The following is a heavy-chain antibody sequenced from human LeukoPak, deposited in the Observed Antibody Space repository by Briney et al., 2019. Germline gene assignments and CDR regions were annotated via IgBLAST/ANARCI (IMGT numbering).Heavy chain of an antibody. Sequence: ASVKVSCKASGGTFSSYATSWVRQAPGQGLEWMGGIIPIFGTANYAQKFQGRVTITTDESTSTAYMELSSLRSEDTAVYYCARVGSYDDSQGFDYWGQGTLVTVSS. CDR3: ARVGSYDDSQGFDY. J-gene: IGHJ4*02. D-gene: IGHD1-26*01. CDR2: IIPIFGTA. CDR1: GGTFSSYA. V-gene: IGHV1-69*05.